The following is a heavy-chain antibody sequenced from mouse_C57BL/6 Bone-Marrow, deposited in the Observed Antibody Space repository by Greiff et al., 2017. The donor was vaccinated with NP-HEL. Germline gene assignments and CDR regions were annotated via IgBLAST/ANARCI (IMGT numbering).Heavy chain of an antibody. J-gene: IGHJ2*01. D-gene: IGHD1-1*02. Sequence: QVQLKESGAELARPGASVKLSCKASGYTFTSYGISWVKQRTGQGLEWIGEIYPRSGNTYSNEKFKGKATLTADKSSSTAYMELRSLTSEDSAVYFCARRGYGGDYWCQGTTLTVSS. CDR3: ARRGYGGDY. V-gene: IGHV1-81*01. CDR2: IYPRSGNT. CDR1: GYTFTSYG.